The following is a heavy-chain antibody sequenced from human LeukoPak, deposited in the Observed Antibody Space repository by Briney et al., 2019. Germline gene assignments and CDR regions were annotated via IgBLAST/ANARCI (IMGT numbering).Heavy chain of an antibody. CDR3: ASVSPGFNWNTPGTYNWFDP. V-gene: IGHV7-4-1*02. CDR2: INTNTGNP. Sequence: ASVKVSCKASGYTFTSYAMNWVRQAPGQGLEWMGWINTNTGNPTYAQGFTGRFVFSLDTSVSTAYLQISSLKAEDTAVYYCASVSPGFNWNTPGTYNWFDPWGQGTLVTVSS. CDR1: GYTFTSYA. J-gene: IGHJ5*02. D-gene: IGHD1/OR15-1a*01.